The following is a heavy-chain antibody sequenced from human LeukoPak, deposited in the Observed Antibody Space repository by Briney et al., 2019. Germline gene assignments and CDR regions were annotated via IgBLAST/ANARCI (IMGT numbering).Heavy chain of an antibody. CDR2: IYYSGST. D-gene: IGHD3-10*01. CDR3: ARSTRGFGESNFFDY. V-gene: IGHV4-39*01. J-gene: IGHJ4*02. Sequence: PSETLSLTCTVSGGSISSSSYYWGWIRQPPGKGLEWIGSIYYSGSTYYNPSLKSRVTISVDTSKNQFSLKLSSVTAADTAVYYCARSTRGFGESNFFDYWGQGTLVTVSS. CDR1: GGSISSSSYY.